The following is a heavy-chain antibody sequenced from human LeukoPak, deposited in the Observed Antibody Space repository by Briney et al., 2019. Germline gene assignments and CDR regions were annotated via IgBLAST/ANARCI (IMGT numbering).Heavy chain of an antibody. Sequence: PGGSLRLSCAASGFTFSSYAMSWVRQAPGKGLEGGSAISGSGGITYYADSVKGRFTISTANSKTTMYLNMHSLRAEDTAVYYCAKVGEWAYYFDYWGQGTLVTVSS. CDR1: GFTFSSYA. J-gene: IGHJ4*02. D-gene: IGHD1-26*01. CDR3: AKVGEWAYYFDY. V-gene: IGHV3-23*01. CDR2: ISGSGGIT.